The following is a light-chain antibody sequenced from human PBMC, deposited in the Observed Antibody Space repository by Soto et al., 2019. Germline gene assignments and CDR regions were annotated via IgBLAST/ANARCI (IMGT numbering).Light chain of an antibody. Sequence: IVMTRSPVTLSVSPRERATLSCRASQSVRSNLAWYQQTTGKAPRLLIYGASTRATGIPVRFSGSAYGTEFNLTISSLQSEDFTAYYCQQYNKWPLTFGQGTKVDIK. CDR2: GAS. CDR3: QQYNKWPLT. J-gene: IGKJ1*01. V-gene: IGKV3-15*01. CDR1: QSVRSN.